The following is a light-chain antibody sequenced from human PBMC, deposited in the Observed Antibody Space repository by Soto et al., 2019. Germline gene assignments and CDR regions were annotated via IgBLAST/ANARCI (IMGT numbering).Light chain of an antibody. CDR2: ANN. J-gene: IGLJ3*02. V-gene: IGLV1-47*02. CDR3: SAWDDRLSVV. Sequence: QSVLTQPPSASGTPGQTVTSSGSGSRTNIGTNYVYWYQQFPGTAPKLLIFANNKRPSGVPERFSASKSGTSASLAISGVRSEDEAEYFCSAWDDRLSVVFGGGTKLTVL. CDR1: RTNIGTNY.